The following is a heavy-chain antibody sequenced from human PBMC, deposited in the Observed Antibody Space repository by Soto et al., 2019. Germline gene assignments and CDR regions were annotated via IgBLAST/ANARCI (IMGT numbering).Heavy chain of an antibody. CDR1: GFTFRSYA. J-gene: IGHJ4*02. V-gene: IGHV3-30*04. Sequence: QVQVVESGGGVVQPGRSLRLSCAASGFTFRSYAIHWVRQAPGKGLEWVAVISRDGTKKYYVDSVKGRFTISRDNSKDTVYLQMNSLRDEDSAMFYCARSRSGAVADSFDFWGQGTLVTVSS. CDR2: ISRDGTKK. CDR3: ARSRSGAVADSFDF. D-gene: IGHD3-10*01.